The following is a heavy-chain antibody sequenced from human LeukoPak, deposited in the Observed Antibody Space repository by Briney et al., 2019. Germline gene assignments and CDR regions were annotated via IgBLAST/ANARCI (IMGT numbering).Heavy chain of an antibody. Sequence: GGSLRLSCAASGFNLNNYAMNWVRQAPGKGLEWVAAVTGPGDTTYYADSVKGRFIISRDSFKDILYLQMNRLGAEDTALYYCGKGAANDHRGQGTLVTVSS. CDR2: VTGPGDTT. D-gene: IGHD2-8*01. V-gene: IGHV3-23*01. CDR3: GKGAANDH. CDR1: GFNLNNYA. J-gene: IGHJ4*02.